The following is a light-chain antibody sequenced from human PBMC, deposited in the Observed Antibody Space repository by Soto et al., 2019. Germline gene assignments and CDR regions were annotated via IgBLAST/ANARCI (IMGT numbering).Light chain of an antibody. CDR3: XXXXXXXXTWT. CDR1: QSVSTY. J-gene: IGKJ1*01. CDR2: DAS. V-gene: IGKV3-11*01. Sequence: EIVLTQSPAILSLSPGERATLSCRASQSVSTYLAWYQQRPGQAPRLLVYDASNRATDIPARFSGSGSGTDFTLTISSLEPXXXXXXXXXXXXXXXXTWTFGPGTKVEIK.